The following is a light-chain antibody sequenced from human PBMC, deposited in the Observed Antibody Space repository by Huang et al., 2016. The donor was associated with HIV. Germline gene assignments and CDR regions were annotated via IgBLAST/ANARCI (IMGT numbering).Light chain of an antibody. CDR2: GAS. J-gene: IGKJ1*01. CDR3: QQYYSTPPWT. CDR1: EGIVNS. Sequence: DIQMTQSPSSLSASVGDRVTITCRASEGIVNSLAWYQQKPGKAPQLLLYGASRLESGVPSRFSGSRSGKDYTLTISDLQPEDSATYYCQQYYSTPPWTFGQGTKVEI. V-gene: IGKV1-NL1*01.